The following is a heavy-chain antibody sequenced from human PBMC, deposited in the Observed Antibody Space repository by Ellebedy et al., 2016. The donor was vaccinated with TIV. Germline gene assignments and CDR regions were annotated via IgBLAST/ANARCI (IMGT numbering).Heavy chain of an antibody. V-gene: IGHV3-23*01. CDR3: AKTLRRTLDLFDS. Sequence: GGSLRLXXAASGFTFSNCDMGWVRQAPGKGLEWVSGVSNSGDNTYYGESVKGRFTISRDNSKNTVFLQMNSLGVEDTAVYFCAKTLRRTLDLFDSWGQGTLVTVSS. J-gene: IGHJ4*02. CDR1: GFTFSNCD. D-gene: IGHD3/OR15-3a*01. CDR2: VSNSGDNT.